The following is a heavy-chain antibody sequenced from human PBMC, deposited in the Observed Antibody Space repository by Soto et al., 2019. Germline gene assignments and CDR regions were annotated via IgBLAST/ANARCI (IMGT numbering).Heavy chain of an antibody. CDR3: ASTKGVAGATGQFDY. V-gene: IGHV1-18*01. J-gene: IGHJ4*02. CDR1: GYTFTSYG. Sequence: QVQLVQAGAEVKKPGASVKVSCKASGYTFTSYGISWVRQAPGQGLEWMGWISAYNGNTNYAQKLQGRVTMTTDTSTSTAYMELRSLRSDDTAVYYCASTKGVAGATGQFDYWGQGTLVTVSS. CDR2: ISAYNGNT. D-gene: IGHD6-19*01.